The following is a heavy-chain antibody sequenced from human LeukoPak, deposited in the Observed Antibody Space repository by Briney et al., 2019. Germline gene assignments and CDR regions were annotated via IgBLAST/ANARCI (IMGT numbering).Heavy chain of an antibody. D-gene: IGHD6-6*01. J-gene: IGHJ5*02. CDR2: ISSGSTYI. CDR3: ARDPSGYSSSSWLGWFDP. Sequence: GGSLRVSCAASGFTFSNYAMNWVRQAPGKGPEWVSSISSGSTYIKYADSVKGRFTISRDNAKNSLYLQMYSLRVEDTAVYYCARDPSGYSSSSWLGWFDPWGQGTLVTVSS. CDR1: GFTFSNYA. V-gene: IGHV3-21*01.